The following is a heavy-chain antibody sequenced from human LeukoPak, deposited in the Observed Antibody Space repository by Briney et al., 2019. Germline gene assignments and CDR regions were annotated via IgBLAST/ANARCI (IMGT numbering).Heavy chain of an antibody. CDR1: GGSISSSSYY. D-gene: IGHD2-2*01. V-gene: IGHV4-39*01. Sequence: SETLSLTCTVSGGSISSSSYYWGWIRQPPGKGLEWIGSIYYSGSTYYNPSLKSRVTISVDTSKNQFYLRLSSVTAADTVVYYCARRSSSFDPWGQGTLVTVSS. CDR3: ARRSSSFDP. J-gene: IGHJ5*02. CDR2: IYYSGST.